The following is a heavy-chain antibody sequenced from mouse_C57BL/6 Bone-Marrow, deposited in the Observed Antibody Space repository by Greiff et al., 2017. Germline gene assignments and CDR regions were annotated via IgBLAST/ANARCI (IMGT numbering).Heavy chain of an antibody. J-gene: IGHJ4*01. D-gene: IGHD2-4*01. CDR3: ARQGDYDGDAMDY. CDR2: ISSGGSYT. Sequence: DVKLVESGGDLVKPGGSLKLSCAASGFTFSSYGMSWVRQTPDKRLEWVATISSGGSYTYYPDSVKGRFTISRDNAKNTLYLQMCSLKSEDTAMYSCARQGDYDGDAMDYGGQGTSVTVSS. V-gene: IGHV5-6*02. CDR1: GFTFSSYG.